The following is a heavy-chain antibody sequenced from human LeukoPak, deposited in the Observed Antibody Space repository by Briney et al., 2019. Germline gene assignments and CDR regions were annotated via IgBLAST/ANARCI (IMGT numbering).Heavy chain of an antibody. CDR1: GYSFSSYW. V-gene: IGHV5-51*01. J-gene: IGHJ5*02. CDR3: ARAYCSGDSCYGDP. Sequence: GESLKISCKGSGYSFSSYWIGWVRQMPGKDLEWMGIIYPGDSDTRYSPSFQGQVTISADKSISTAYLQWSSPKASDTAMYYCARAYCSGDSCYGDPWGQGTLVTVSS. CDR2: IYPGDSDT. D-gene: IGHD2-15*01.